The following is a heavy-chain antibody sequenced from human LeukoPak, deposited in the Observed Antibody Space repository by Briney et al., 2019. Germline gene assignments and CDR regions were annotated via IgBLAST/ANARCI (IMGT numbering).Heavy chain of an antibody. J-gene: IGHJ4*02. D-gene: IGHD3-16*01. Sequence: GGSLRLSCAASGFTFSSYAMSWIRQAPGKGLEWVSAISGSGGSTYYADSVKGRFTISRDNSKNTLYLQMNSLRAEDTAVYYCAKFTLGVGYFDYWGQGTLVTVSS. CDR1: GFTFSSYA. CDR2: ISGSGGST. CDR3: AKFTLGVGYFDY. V-gene: IGHV3-23*01.